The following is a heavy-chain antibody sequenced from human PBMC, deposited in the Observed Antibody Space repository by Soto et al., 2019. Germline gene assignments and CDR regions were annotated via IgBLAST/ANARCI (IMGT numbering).Heavy chain of an antibody. D-gene: IGHD6-13*01. CDR1: GFTFSNYL. J-gene: IGHJ5*02. CDR2: IKEDGSAK. V-gene: IGHV3-7*03. CDR3: ARAAYSSNSGWFDP. Sequence: GGSLRLSCAAFGFTFSNYLMTWVRQSPGKGLEWVAYIKEDGSAKYYVDSVKGRFTISRDNAKNSLYLQMNSLRVDDTAVYYCARAAYSSNSGWFDPWGQGTLVTVSS.